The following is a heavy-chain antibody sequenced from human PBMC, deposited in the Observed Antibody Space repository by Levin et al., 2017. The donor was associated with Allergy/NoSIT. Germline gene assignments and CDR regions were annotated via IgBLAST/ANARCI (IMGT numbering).Heavy chain of an antibody. CDR1: GDTFRSYG. D-gene: IGHD1-1*01. CDR2: IIPIYSPA. V-gene: IGHV1-69*13. Sequence: GASVKVSCKASGDTFRSYGIAWVRLAPGQGPDWMGGIIPIYSPAKYPQKFQDRVTITADESTSTAYMELSSLTSEDTAVYYCARVRGTYNLYYFDYWGQGTLVTVSS. CDR3: ARVRGTYNLYYFDY. J-gene: IGHJ4*02.